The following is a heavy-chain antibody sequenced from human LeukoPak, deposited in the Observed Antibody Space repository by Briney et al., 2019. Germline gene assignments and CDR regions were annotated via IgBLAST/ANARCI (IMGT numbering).Heavy chain of an antibody. CDR2: IRSKANSYAT. V-gene: IGHV3-73*01. Sequence: QPGGSLRLSCAASGFTFSGSAMHWVRQASGKGLEWVGRIRSKANSYATAYAASVKGRFTISRDDSKNTAYLQMNSLKTEDTAVYYCTRHETTVTTKENFDYWGQGTLVTVSS. CDR3: TRHETTVTTKENFDY. D-gene: IGHD4-17*01. J-gene: IGHJ4*02. CDR1: GFTFSGSA.